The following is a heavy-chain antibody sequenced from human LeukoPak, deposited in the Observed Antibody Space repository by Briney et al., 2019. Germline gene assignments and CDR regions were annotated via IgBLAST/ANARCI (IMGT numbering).Heavy chain of an antibody. CDR1: GSTFSSYS. CDR2: ISSSSDHI. CDR3: ARGVVPAAFDY. D-gene: IGHD2-2*01. V-gene: IGHV3-21*01. Sequence: PGGSPRLSCAASGSTFSSYSMNWVRLAPGKGLEWVSSISSSSDHIAYADSVKGRFTISRDNAKNALYLQVNSLRAEDTAVYYCARGVVPAAFDYWGQGTLVTVSS. J-gene: IGHJ4*02.